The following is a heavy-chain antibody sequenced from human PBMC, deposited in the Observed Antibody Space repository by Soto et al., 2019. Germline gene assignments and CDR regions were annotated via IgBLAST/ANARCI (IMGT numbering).Heavy chain of an antibody. V-gene: IGHV3-23*01. D-gene: IGHD2-8*01. J-gene: IGHJ6*02. CDR3: AKSLIVLMVYAPDYYYYGMDV. CDR1: GFTFSSYA. Sequence: PGGSLRLSCAASGFTFSSYAMSWVRQAPGKGLEWVSAISGSGGSTYYADSVKGRFTISRDNSKNTLYLQMTSLRAEDTAVYYCAKSLIVLMVYAPDYYYYGMDVWGQGTTVTAP. CDR2: ISGSGGST.